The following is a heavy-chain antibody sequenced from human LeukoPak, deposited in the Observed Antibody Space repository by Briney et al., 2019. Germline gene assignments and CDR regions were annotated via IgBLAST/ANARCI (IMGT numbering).Heavy chain of an antibody. V-gene: IGHV4-59*05. J-gene: IGHJ4*02. CDR3: ARRRSGSYGNFDY. Sequence: GSLRLSCAASGFTLSSYSMNWVRQAPGKGLEWIGSIYYSGSTYYNPSLKSRVTISIDMSKNQFSLKLSSVTAADTAVYYCARRRSGSYGNFDYWGQGTLVTVSS. D-gene: IGHD1-26*01. CDR2: IYYSGST. CDR1: GFTLSSYSMN.